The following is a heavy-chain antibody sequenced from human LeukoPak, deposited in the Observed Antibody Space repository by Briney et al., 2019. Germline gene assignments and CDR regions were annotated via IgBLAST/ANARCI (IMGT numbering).Heavy chain of an antibody. V-gene: IGHV1-8*01. Sequence: ASVKVSCKASGYTFTSYDIHWVRQATGQGLEWMGWMNPNSGNTGYAQKFQGRVTMTRNTSISTAYMELSSLRSEDTAVYYCARAYYDYVWGSYRLYYFDYWGQGTLVTVSS. CDR2: MNPNSGNT. D-gene: IGHD3-16*02. J-gene: IGHJ4*02. CDR3: ARAYYDYVWGSYRLYYFDY. CDR1: GYTFTSYD.